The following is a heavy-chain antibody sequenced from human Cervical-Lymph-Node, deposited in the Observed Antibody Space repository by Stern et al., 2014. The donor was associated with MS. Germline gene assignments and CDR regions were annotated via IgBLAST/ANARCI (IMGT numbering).Heavy chain of an antibody. Sequence: EVQLVQSGGGLVQPGESLRLSCAVSGFTFSNYWMTWVRQAPGKGLEWVASIKTDGNEKSYVASVKGRFTISRDNAKNSLYLQMNSLRAEDTAVYYCARAVRELGTWGQGTLVTVSS. CDR2: IKTDGNEK. J-gene: IGHJ5*02. V-gene: IGHV3-7*01. CDR3: ARAVRELGT. D-gene: IGHD1-7*01. CDR1: GFTFSNYW.